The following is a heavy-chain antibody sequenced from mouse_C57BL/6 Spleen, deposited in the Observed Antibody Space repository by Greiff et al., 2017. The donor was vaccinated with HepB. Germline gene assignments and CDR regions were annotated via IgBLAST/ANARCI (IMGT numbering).Heavy chain of an antibody. CDR3: ARSCSNYQSPYWYFDV. CDR2: IYPGDGDT. J-gene: IGHJ1*03. V-gene: IGHV1-80*01. D-gene: IGHD2-5*01. Sequence: VKVVESGAELVKPGASVKISCKASGYAFSSYWMNWVKQRPGKGLEWIGQIYPGDGDTNYNGKFKGKATLTADKSSSTAYMQLSSLTSEDSAVYFCARSCSNYQSPYWYFDVWGTGTTVTVSS. CDR1: GYAFSSYW.